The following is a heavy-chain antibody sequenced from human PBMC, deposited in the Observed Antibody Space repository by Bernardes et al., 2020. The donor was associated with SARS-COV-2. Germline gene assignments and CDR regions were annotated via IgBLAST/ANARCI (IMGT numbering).Heavy chain of an antibody. V-gene: IGHV3-30*03. CDR3: HLNARRPEFFDS. Sequence: QAPGTGLEWVAVISYDATKKYYADSVKGRFTVSRDNSKNTLFLQMNSLRTDDTPVYYCHLNARRPEFFDSWGQGSLVTV. D-gene: IGHD6-25*01. CDR2: ISYDATKK. J-gene: IGHJ4*02.